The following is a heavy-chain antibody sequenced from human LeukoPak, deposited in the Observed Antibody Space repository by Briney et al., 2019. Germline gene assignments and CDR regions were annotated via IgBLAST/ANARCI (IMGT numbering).Heavy chain of an antibody. CDR3: ARYSGSYFFDY. J-gene: IGHJ4*02. V-gene: IGHV4-59*08. CDR2: IYYSGST. CDR1: GGSISSYY. D-gene: IGHD3-10*01. Sequence: PSETLSLTCTVSGGSISSYYWSWIRQPPGKGLEWIGYIYYSGSTNYNPSLKSRVTISVDTSKNQFSLKLSSVTAADTAVYYCARYSGSYFFDYWGQGTLVTVSS.